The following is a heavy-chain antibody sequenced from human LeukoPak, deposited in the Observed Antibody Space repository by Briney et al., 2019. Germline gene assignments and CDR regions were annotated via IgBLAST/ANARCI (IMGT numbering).Heavy chain of an antibody. J-gene: IGHJ4*02. CDR2: IYYTGVT. Sequence: SETLSLTCTVSGTSITSSYWSWIRQPPGKGLEHIGYIYYTGVTNYSPSLKSRVTISVDTSKNQFSLKLSSVTAADTAVYYCARDDNSFDYWGQGTLVAVSS. V-gene: IGHV4-59*12. CDR1: GTSITSSY. CDR3: ARDDNSFDY.